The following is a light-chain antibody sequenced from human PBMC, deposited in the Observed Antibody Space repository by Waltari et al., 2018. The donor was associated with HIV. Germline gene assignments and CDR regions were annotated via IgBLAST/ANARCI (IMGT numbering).Light chain of an antibody. J-gene: IGLJ3*02. CDR3: FSYVGSSLWV. CDR1: SSDVGNYNL. CDR2: EVT. Sequence: QSVLTQPAPVSGSPGQSTTISCTGTSSDVGNYNLLPWYQQHPGKAPKLIIYEVTERPSGVSNRFSGFKSANTASLTISGVQAEDEADYYCFSYVGSSLWVFGGGTKLTVL. V-gene: IGLV2-23*02.